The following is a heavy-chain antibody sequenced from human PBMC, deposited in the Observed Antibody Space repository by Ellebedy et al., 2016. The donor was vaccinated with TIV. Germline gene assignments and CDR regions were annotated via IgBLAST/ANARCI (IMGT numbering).Heavy chain of an antibody. CDR1: NGSISGYY. V-gene: IGHV4-4*07. CDR2: IYFSGST. J-gene: IGHJ6*02. D-gene: IGHD5-18*01. Sequence: SETLSLTCTVSNGSISGYYWSWVRQPAGKGLEWIGRIYFSGSTNYNPSLKSRVTMSVDTSNNQFSLKLSSVAAADTAVYYCARDLTIQKWAPRNAMDGWGQGTTVTVSS. CDR3: ARDLTIQKWAPRNAMDG.